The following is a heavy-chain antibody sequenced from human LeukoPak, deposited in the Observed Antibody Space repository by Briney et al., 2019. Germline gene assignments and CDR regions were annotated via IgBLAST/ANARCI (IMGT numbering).Heavy chain of an antibody. J-gene: IGHJ3*02. V-gene: IGHV5-51*01. CDR1: GYSSTTNW. Sequence: GEPLKISGKPPGYSSTTNWIGRVRQIPGKGPDWLGIINPVAADTTYSPCFQGQVTISGDKSISTAYLQWSSLKTSDTAMYYCARPATFCGGDCYFGYSDAFDIWGQGTMVTVSS. CDR3: ARPATFCGGDCYFGYSDAFDI. CDR2: INPVAADT. D-gene: IGHD2-21*02.